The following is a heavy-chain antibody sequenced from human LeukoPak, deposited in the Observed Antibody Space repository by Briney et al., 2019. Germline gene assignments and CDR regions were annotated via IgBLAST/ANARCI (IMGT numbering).Heavy chain of an antibody. D-gene: IGHD6-13*01. Sequence: ASVKVSCEASGYTFTSYGVSWVRQAPGQGLEWMGWMGVSNGNTNYAQKLQGRVTMTTDTSTSTAYMELRSLRSDDTAVYYCARYPLSYSSNWHYYFDYWGQGTLLTVSS. CDR1: GYTFTSYG. V-gene: IGHV1-18*01. J-gene: IGHJ4*02. CDR3: ARYPLSYSSNWHYYFDY. CDR2: MGVSNGNT.